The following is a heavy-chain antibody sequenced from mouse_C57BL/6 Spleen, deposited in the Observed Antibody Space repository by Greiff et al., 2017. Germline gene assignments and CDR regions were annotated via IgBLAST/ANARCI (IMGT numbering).Heavy chain of an antibody. CDR1: GYTFTSYW. CDR3: AREEDYNYYAMDY. Sequence: QVQLQQPGAELVKPGASVKLSCKASGYTFTSYWMHWVKQRPGQGLEWIGMIHPNSGSTNYNEKFKSKATLTVDKSSSTAYMQLSSLTSEDSAVYYCAREEDYNYYAMDYWGQGTSVTVSS. D-gene: IGHD2-4*01. J-gene: IGHJ4*01. CDR2: IHPNSGST. V-gene: IGHV1-64*01.